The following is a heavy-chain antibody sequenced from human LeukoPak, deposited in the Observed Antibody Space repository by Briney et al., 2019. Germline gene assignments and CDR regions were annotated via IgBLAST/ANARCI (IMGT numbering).Heavy chain of an antibody. V-gene: IGHV3-23*01. Sequence: GGSLRLSCAASGFTFSSYAMRWVRQAPGKGLEWVSAISGSGGSTYYADSVKGRFTISRDNSKNTLYLQMNSLRAEDTAVYYCAKDLMPQPYYFDYWGQGTLVTVSS. CDR1: GFTFSSYA. D-gene: IGHD2-2*01. CDR2: ISGSGGST. J-gene: IGHJ4*02. CDR3: AKDLMPQPYYFDY.